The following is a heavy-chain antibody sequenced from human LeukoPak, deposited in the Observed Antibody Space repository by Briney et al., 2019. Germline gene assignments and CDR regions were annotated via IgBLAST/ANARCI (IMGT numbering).Heavy chain of an antibody. J-gene: IGHJ4*02. V-gene: IGHV4-30-4*01. CDR1: GGSIRSGDYY. CDR3: ARGDDSSGYSPFDY. CDR2: MYYSGST. D-gene: IGHD3-22*01. Sequence: SQTLSLTCTVSGGSIRSGDYYWSWIRQPPGKGLEWIGYMYYSGSTYYSPSLKSRFTISVDTSKNQFSLKLSSVTAADTAVYYCARGDDSSGYSPFDYWGQGTLVTVSS.